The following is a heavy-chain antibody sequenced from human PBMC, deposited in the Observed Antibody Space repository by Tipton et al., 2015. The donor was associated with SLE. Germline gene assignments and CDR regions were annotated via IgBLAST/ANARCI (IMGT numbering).Heavy chain of an antibody. CDR1: GFTFSGSA. V-gene: IGHV3-49*04. D-gene: IGHD3-22*01. J-gene: IGHJ3*01. CDR3: SRDAEVVGRLETFDL. CDR2: IRNKLYGGTT. Sequence: SLRLSCAASGFTFSGSAMHWVRQASGKGLEWVGLIRNKLYGGTTEYAASVKGRFTISRDDATGIAYLQMNSLNTKDTAVYYCSRDAEVVGRLETFDLWGQATTVTVSS.